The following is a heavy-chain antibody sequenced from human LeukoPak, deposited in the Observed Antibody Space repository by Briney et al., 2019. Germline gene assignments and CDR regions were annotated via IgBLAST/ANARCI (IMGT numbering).Heavy chain of an antibody. V-gene: IGHV4-39*07. J-gene: IGHJ4*02. CDR2: IYYSGST. Sequence: NSSETLSLTCTVSGGSISSSSYYWGWIRQPPGKGLEWIGSIYYSGSTYYNPSLKSRVTISVDTSKNQFSLKLSSVTAADTAVYYCARGQRGGYSSSWYYFDYWGQGTLVTVSS. CDR1: GGSISSSSYY. D-gene: IGHD6-13*01. CDR3: ARGQRGGYSSSWYYFDY.